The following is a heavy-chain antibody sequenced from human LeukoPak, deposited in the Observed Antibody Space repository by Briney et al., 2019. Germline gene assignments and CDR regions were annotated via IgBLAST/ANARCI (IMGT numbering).Heavy chain of an antibody. CDR1: GFTFSSYA. Sequence: GGSLRLSCAASGFTFSSYAMSWVRQAQGKGLEWVSAISGSGGSTYYADSVKGRFTISRDNSKNTLYLQMNSLRAEDTAVYYCAKEMPSIAAACSYFNYWGQGTLVTVSS. CDR2: ISGSGGST. CDR3: AKEMPSIAAACSYFNY. V-gene: IGHV3-23*01. D-gene: IGHD6-13*01. J-gene: IGHJ4*02.